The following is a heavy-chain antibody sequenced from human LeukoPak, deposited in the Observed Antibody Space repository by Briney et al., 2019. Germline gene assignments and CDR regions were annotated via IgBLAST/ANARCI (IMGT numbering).Heavy chain of an antibody. Sequence: ASVKVSCKASGYTFTSYGISWVRQAPGQGLEWMGWISAYNGNTNYAQKLQGRVTMTTDTSTSTAYMELRSLRSDDTAVYYCARGPSYYDILTGYSPPMDVWGKGTTVTISS. CDR3: ARGPSYYDILTGYSPPMDV. CDR2: ISAYNGNT. V-gene: IGHV1-18*01. CDR1: GYTFTSYG. D-gene: IGHD3-9*01. J-gene: IGHJ6*03.